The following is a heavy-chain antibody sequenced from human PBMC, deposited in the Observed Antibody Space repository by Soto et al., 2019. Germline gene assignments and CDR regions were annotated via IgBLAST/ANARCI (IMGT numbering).Heavy chain of an antibody. CDR3: ASKKEAGRIPFDY. D-gene: IGHD6-19*01. CDR2: IIPIFGTA. V-gene: IGHV1-69*13. Sequence: SVKVSCKASGGTFSSYAISWVRQAPGQGLEWMGGIIPIFGTANYAQKFQGRVTITADESTSTAYMELSSLRSEDTAVYYCASKKEAGRIPFDYWGQGTLVTVSS. CDR1: GGTFSSYA. J-gene: IGHJ4*02.